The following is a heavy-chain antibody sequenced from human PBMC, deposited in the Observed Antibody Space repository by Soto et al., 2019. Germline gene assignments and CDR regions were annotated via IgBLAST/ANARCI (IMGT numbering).Heavy chain of an antibody. D-gene: IGHD3-22*01. V-gene: IGHV3-7*04. Sequence: PGGSLRLSCAASGFTFNTYWMSWVRQAPGKGLEWVANIKPDGSEKWYVDSVKGRFTISRDNAKNSLYLQMNSLRAEDTAVYFCARGDYYDTSGPSSDAFDIWGQGTMVTVSS. CDR3: ARGDYYDTSGPSSDAFDI. CDR1: GFTFNTYW. J-gene: IGHJ3*02. CDR2: IKPDGSEK.